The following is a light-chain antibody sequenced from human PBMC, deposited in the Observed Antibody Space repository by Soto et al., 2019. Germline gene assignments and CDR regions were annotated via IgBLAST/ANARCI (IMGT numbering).Light chain of an antibody. CDR2: STN. Sequence: QSVLTQPPSASATPGQRVTISCSGSSSNIKSNTVNWYQQLPGTAPKVLIYSTNQRPSGVPDRFSGSKSGTSASLAISGLQSEDEADYHCAAWDDSLNAGVFGGGTKLTVL. CDR3: AAWDDSLNAGV. CDR1: SSNIKSNT. J-gene: IGLJ3*02. V-gene: IGLV1-44*01.